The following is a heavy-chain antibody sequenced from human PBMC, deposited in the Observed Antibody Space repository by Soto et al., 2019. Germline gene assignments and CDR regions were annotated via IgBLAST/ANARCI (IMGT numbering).Heavy chain of an antibody. J-gene: IGHJ5*02. V-gene: IGHV1-18*01. CDR1: GYTFITYG. D-gene: IGHD6-6*01. CDR2: ISAYNGNT. Sequence: GASVKVSCKASGYTFITYGISWVRQAPGQGLEWMGWISAYNGNTIYAQKLQGRVTMTTDTSTSTAYMELRSLRSDDTAVYYCARDLIAARPGWFDPWGQGTLVTVSS. CDR3: ARDLIAARPGWFDP.